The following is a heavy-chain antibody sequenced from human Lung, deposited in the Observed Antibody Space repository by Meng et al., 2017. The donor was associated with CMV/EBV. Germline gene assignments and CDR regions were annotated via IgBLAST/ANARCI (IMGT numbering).Heavy chain of an antibody. CDR3: ARGSVYFDR. Sequence: GESXKISCAASGFSVSENYVSWVRQAPGKGLSWVSVIYGDGKTYYSDSVVGRFTISRDNSRNTVFLQMNNLGADDTANYFCARGSVYFDRWGQGTLVTVSS. CDR1: GFSVSENY. D-gene: IGHD5/OR15-5a*01. CDR2: IYGDGKT. V-gene: IGHV3-53*01. J-gene: IGHJ4*02.